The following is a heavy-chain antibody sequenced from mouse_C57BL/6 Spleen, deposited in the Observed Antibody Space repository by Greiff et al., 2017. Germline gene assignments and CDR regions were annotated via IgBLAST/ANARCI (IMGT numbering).Heavy chain of an antibody. Sequence: VQLQQSGAELVKPGASVTISCKASGYAFSSYWMNWVKQRPGKGLEWIGQIYPGDGDTNYNGKLKGKATLTADKSSSTAYMQLSSLTSEDSAVYFSARSGGRQCFDVWGTGTTVTVSS. D-gene: IGHD1-1*02. CDR1: GYAFSSYW. CDR3: ARSGGRQCFDV. J-gene: IGHJ1*03. V-gene: IGHV1-80*01. CDR2: IYPGDGDT.